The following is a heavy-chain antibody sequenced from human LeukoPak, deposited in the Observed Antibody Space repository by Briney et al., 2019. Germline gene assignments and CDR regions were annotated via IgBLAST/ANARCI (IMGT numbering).Heavy chain of an antibody. CDR1: GFTFSSYW. V-gene: IGHV3-30*03. Sequence: GGSLRLSCAASGFTFSSYWMHWVRQAPGKGLEWVAVISYDGSNKYYADSVKGRFTISRDNSKNTLYLQMNSLRAEDTAVYYCARLYGDDSWGQGTLVTVSS. D-gene: IGHD4-17*01. CDR3: ARLYGDDS. J-gene: IGHJ5*01. CDR2: ISYDGSNK.